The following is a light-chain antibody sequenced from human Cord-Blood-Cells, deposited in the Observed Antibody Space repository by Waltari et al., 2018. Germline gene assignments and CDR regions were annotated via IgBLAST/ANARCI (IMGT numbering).Light chain of an antibody. CDR3: QQRSNWPPVFT. Sequence: EIVLTQSPATLSLSPGERATLSCRASQSVSIYLAWYQQKPGQAPRLLIYDASNRATGIPARFSGSGSVTDFTLTISSLEPEDFAVYYCQQRSNWPPVFTFGPGTKVDIK. CDR2: DAS. CDR1: QSVSIY. J-gene: IGKJ3*01. V-gene: IGKV3-11*01.